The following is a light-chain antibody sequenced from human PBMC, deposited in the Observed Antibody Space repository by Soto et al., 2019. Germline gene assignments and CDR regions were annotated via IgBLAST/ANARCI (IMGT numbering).Light chain of an antibody. CDR2: YDS. CDR1: NIGSKS. Sequence: YELTQPPSVSVAPGKTARITCGGNNIGSKSVHWYQQKPGQAPVLVIYYDSDRPSGIPERFSGSNSGNTATLTISRVEAGDEAHYYCQVWDSSSDHVVFGGGTKLTLL. J-gene: IGLJ2*01. CDR3: QVWDSSSDHVV. V-gene: IGLV3-21*04.